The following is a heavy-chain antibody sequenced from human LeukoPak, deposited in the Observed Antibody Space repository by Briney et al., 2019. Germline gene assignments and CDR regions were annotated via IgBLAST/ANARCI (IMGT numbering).Heavy chain of an antibody. Sequence: RGSLRLSCAASGFSFSDYYMTWIRPAPGKGLEWVSYISSSGTTIYNADSVKGRFTISRDNAKNSLYLQMNSLRAEDTAVYYCARAARDAFDIWGQGTMVTVSS. CDR1: GFSFSDYY. CDR3: ARAARDAFDI. V-gene: IGHV3-11*01. CDR2: ISSSGTTI. J-gene: IGHJ3*02. D-gene: IGHD6-25*01.